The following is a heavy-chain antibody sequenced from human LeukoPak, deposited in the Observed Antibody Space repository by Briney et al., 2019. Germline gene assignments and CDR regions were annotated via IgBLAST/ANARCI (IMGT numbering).Heavy chain of an antibody. V-gene: IGHV3-48*03. CDR1: GFTFSSYE. J-gene: IGHJ5*02. D-gene: IGHD6-19*01. CDR2: ISSSGSTI. Sequence: TGGSLRLSCAASGFTFSSYEMNWVRQAPGKGLEWVSYISSSGSTIYYADSVKGRLTISRDNAKNSLYLQMNSLRAEDTAVYYCARSKGIAVAGTIDPWGQGTLVTVSS. CDR3: ARSKGIAVAGTIDP.